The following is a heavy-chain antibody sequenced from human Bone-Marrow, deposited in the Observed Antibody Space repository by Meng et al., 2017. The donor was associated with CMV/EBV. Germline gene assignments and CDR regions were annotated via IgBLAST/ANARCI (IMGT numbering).Heavy chain of an antibody. Sequence: ASVKVSCKASGYTFTGYYMHWVRQAPGQGLEWMGWINPNSGGTNYAQKFQGRVTMTRDTSISPTYMELSRLRSDDTAVYYCARIANGGWFDPWGQGTLVTVSS. D-gene: IGHD6-13*01. V-gene: IGHV1-2*02. CDR2: INPNSGGT. CDR3: ARIANGGWFDP. J-gene: IGHJ5*02. CDR1: GYTFTGYY.